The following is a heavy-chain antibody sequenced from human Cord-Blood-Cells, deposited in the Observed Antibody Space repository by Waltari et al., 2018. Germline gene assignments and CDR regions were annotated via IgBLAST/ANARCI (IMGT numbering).Heavy chain of an antibody. CDR1: GYTFTSYD. J-gene: IGHJ4*02. V-gene: IGHV1-8*03. CDR2: MNPKSGNT. Sequence: QVQLVQSGAEVKKPGASVKVSCKASGYTFTSYDINWGQQATGQGLEWMGWMNPKSGNTGSAQELQGRVTITRKTSRSTAYMGLSSPRAEDTAVYYCARAGSGSCDSWGQGTLVTGSS. D-gene: IGHD1-26*01. CDR3: ARAGSGSCDS.